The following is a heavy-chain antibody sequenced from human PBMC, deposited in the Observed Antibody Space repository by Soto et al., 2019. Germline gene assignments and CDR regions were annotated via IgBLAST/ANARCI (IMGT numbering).Heavy chain of an antibody. CDR1: GSTFSSYS. D-gene: IGHD3-22*01. CDR2: ISSSSSTI. CDR3: ARDSPPLYDSSGYTPWFDP. Sequence: GRSLRLSCAASGSTFSSYSMNWVRQAPGKGLEWVSYISSSSSTIYYADSVKGRFTISRDNAKNSLYLQMNSLRDEDTAVYYCARDSPPLYDSSGYTPWFDPWGQGTLVTXSS. V-gene: IGHV3-48*02. J-gene: IGHJ5*02.